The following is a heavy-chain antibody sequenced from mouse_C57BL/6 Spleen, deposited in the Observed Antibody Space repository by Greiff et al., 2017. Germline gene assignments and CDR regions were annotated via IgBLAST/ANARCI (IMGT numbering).Heavy chain of an antibody. D-gene: IGHD2-5*01. V-gene: IGHV1-69*01. Sequence: QVQLQQPGAELVMPGASVKLSCKASGYTFTSYWMHWVKQRPGQGLEWIGEIDPSDSYTNYNQKFKGKATLTVDKSSSTAYMQLSRLTSEDSAVYYCARGGYSNPFAYWGQGTLVTVSA. CDR2: IDPSDSYT. CDR1: GYTFTSYW. J-gene: IGHJ3*01. CDR3: ARGGYSNPFAY.